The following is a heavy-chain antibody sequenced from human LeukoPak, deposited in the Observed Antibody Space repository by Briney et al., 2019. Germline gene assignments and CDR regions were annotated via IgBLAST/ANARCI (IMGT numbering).Heavy chain of an antibody. V-gene: IGHV4-39*01. CDR1: GGSISSSSYY. J-gene: IGHJ5*02. CDR3: ARPLLEGWFDP. CDR2: IYYSGST. D-gene: IGHD2/OR15-2a*01. Sequence: PSETLSLTCTVSGGSISSSSYYWGWIRQPPGKGLEWIGSIYYSGSTYYNPSLKSRVTISVDTSKNQFSLKLSSVTAADTAVYYCARPLLEGWFDPWGQGTLVTVSS.